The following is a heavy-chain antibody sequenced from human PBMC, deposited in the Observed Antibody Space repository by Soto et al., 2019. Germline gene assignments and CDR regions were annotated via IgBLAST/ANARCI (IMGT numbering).Heavy chain of an antibody. Sequence: SETLPVTCTVSGGSISSYYWSWIRQPPGKGLEWIGYIYYSGSTNYNPSLKSRVTISVDTSKNQFSLKLSSVTAADTAVYYCARAQYNGNYGGYFYYGRDGWSQGTMVTVFS. J-gene: IGHJ6*02. D-gene: IGHD1-7*01. V-gene: IGHV4-59*01. CDR2: IYYSGST. CDR3: ARAQYNGNYGGYFYYGRDG. CDR1: GGSISSYY.